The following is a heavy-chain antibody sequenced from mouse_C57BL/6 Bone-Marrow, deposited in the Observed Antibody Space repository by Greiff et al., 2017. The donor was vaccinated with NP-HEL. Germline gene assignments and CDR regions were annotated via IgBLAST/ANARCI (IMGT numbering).Heavy chain of an antibody. Sequence: QVQLQQSGAELVRPGTSVKVSCKASGSAFTNYLIEWVKQRPGQGLEWIGVINPGSGGTNYNEKFKGKATLTADKSSSTAYMQLSSLTSEDSAVYFCARGEYYGSVDYWGQGTTLTVSS. J-gene: IGHJ2*01. CDR2: INPGSGGT. V-gene: IGHV1-54*01. D-gene: IGHD1-1*01. CDR3: ARGEYYGSVDY. CDR1: GSAFTNYL.